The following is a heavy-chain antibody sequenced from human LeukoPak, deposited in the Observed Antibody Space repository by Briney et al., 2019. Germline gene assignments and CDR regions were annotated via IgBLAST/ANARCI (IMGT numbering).Heavy chain of an antibody. CDR3: ARQSLGDFWSGYQRRYWFDP. CDR2: IYPADSDT. CDR1: GYSFSTYW. D-gene: IGHD3-3*01. V-gene: IGHV5-51*01. Sequence: KPGESLKISCKGSGYSFSTYWIAWVRQMPGKGPEWVGIIYPADSDTRYSPSFQGQVTISADKSISTAYLQWSSLKASDTAMYYCARQSLGDFWSGYQRRYWFDPWGQGTLVTVSS. J-gene: IGHJ5*02.